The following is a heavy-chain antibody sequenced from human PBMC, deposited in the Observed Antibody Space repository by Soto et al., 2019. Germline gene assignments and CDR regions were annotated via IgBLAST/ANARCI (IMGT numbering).Heavy chain of an antibody. D-gene: IGHD5-18*01. Sequence: QVQLQESGPGLVKPSQTLSLTCTVSGGSIRSGGYYWSWVRQNPRRGLEWIGNIYYSGNTYYNPSLKSRLTISVDTSKTQFSLNLSSVTAADTAVYYCARDRLMATAGTARHYFGLDVWCQGTTVTVSS. J-gene: IGHJ6*02. V-gene: IGHV4-31*03. CDR2: IYYSGNT. CDR3: ARDRLMATAGTARHYFGLDV. CDR1: GGSIRSGGYY.